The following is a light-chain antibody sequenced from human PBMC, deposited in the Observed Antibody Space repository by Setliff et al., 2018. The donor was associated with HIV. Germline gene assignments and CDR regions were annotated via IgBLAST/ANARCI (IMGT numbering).Light chain of an antibody. V-gene: IGLV2-14*03. CDR3: SSWTSTKYA. CDR1: SSDVGGYDY. Sequence: QSALAQPASVSESPGQSITMSCTGTSSDVGGYDYVSWYQQHPGKAPKLMIYDVRNRPSGVSNRFSGSKSGSTASLTISGLQAEDEADYYCSSWTSTKYAFGTGTKVTVL. CDR2: DVR. J-gene: IGLJ1*01.